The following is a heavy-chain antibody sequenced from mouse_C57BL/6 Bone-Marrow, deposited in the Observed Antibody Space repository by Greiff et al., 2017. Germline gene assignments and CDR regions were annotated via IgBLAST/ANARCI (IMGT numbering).Heavy chain of an antibody. CDR3: ARSYYGSTFDY. CDR2: ILPGSGST. D-gene: IGHD1-1*01. CDR1: GYTFTGYW. V-gene: IGHV1-9*01. J-gene: IGHJ2*01. Sequence: QVQLQQSGAELMKPGASVKLSCKATGYTFTGYWIEWVKQRPGHGLEWIGEILPGSGSTNYNEKFKGKATFTAYTSSNEAYVKLSNLKTEDFDIYDSARSYYGSTFDYWGQGTTLTVAS.